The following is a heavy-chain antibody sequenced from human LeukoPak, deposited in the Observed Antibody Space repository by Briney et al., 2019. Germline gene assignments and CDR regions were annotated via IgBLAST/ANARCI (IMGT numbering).Heavy chain of an antibody. Sequence: GGPLRPSCPASGFTLSTNTRNWARRVPGKGLEWVSSISRLGTSTYNEASVKGRFTFSRTTAKTSLYFQWKGLKPEATVIDSSGSNTYYAGSVQGRFTISRDNTKNSLYLQMRGLRAEDTAFYYCASAHGGSGYDRPFDYWGQGTLVTVSS. CDR3: GSNTYYAGSVQGRFTISRDNTKNSLYLQMRGLRAEDTAFYYCASAHGGSGYDRPFDY. D-gene: IGHD2-15*01. V-gene: IGHV3-21*01. CDR1: GFTLSTNT. J-gene: IGHJ4*02. CDR2: ISRLGTST.